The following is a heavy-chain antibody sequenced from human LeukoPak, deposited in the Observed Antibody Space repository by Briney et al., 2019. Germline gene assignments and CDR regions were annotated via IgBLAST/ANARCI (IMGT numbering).Heavy chain of an antibody. CDR1: GYTFTSYW. D-gene: IGHD5-24*01. V-gene: IGHV5-51*01. CDR2: IYPGDSET. J-gene: IGHJ4*02. Sequence: GESLKISCKGSGYTFTSYWIGWVRQMPGKDLEWMGIIYPGDSETRYSPSFQGQVTISVDKSISTAYLQWSSLKASDTAMYYCARQATIDNFDYWGQGTLVTASS. CDR3: ARQATIDNFDY.